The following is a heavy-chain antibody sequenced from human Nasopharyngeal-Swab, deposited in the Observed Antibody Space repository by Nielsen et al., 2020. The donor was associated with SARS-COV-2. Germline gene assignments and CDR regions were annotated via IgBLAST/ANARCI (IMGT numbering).Heavy chain of an antibody. CDR1: GFTFSSYW. Sequence: GGSLRLSCAASGFTFSSYWMHWVRLAPGKGLVWVARIDGDGSITNYADSVEGRFGISRDNAKNTVYLQMNSLRDEDTAVYYCVREGTNWSRKNNFYYYFGLDFWGRGTTVIVSS. CDR3: VREGTNWSRKNNFYYYFGLDF. V-gene: IGHV3-74*01. D-gene: IGHD2-8*01. CDR2: IDGDGSIT. J-gene: IGHJ6*02.